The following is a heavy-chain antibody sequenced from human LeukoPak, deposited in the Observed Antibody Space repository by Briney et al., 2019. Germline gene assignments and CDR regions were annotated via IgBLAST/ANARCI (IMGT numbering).Heavy chain of an antibody. V-gene: IGHV1-2*02. Sequence: ASVTVSCKASGYIFTNYYMHWVRQAPGQGLEWMGWINPRSGGTNFAQKFQGRVTMTRDTSISAAYMELSGLRSEDTAVYYCALLHCSSTSCHQTNDYWGQGTLVTVSS. D-gene: IGHD2-2*01. CDR3: ALLHCSSTSCHQTNDY. CDR2: INPRSGGT. CDR1: GYIFTNYY. J-gene: IGHJ4*02.